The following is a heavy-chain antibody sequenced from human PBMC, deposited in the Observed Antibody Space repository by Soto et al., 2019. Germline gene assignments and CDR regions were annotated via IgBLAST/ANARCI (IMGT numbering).Heavy chain of an antibody. CDR1: GGSITSGDYS. D-gene: IGHD3-10*01. V-gene: IGHV4-30-4*01. Sequence: SETLSLTCTVSGGSITSGDYSWNWIRQPPGKGLEWIGYIYYSGSTYYNPSLKSRLAISLDTAKNQFSLKLSSVTAADTAVYYGARAPYYDSVSYERIGWFVAWGQGALVT. CDR3: ARAPYYDSVSYERIGWFVA. J-gene: IGHJ5*02. CDR2: IYYSGST.